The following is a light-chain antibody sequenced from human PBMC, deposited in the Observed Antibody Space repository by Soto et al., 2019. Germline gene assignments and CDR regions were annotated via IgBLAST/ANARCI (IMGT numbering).Light chain of an antibody. CDR1: QSVSSSY. CDR3: QQYGSSPRYT. CDR2: GAS. Sequence: EIVLTQSPGTLSLSPGERATLSCRASQSVSSSYLAWYQQKPGQAPRLLIYGASSRASGIPDRFSGSGSGTDFTLTISRLEPEDLAVYYCQQYGSSPRYTCGQGTKLEIK. V-gene: IGKV3-20*01. J-gene: IGKJ2*01.